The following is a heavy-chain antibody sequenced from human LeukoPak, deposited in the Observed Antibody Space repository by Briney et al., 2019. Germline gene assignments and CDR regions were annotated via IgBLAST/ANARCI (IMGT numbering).Heavy chain of an antibody. Sequence: QPGGSLRLSCAASGFSLSTFWMHWVRQAPGKGLEWVASIREDGSEKTSVDSVKGRFTISRDNAKNSLYLQMDSLRAEDTAVYYCARGPTNGQAFDYWGQGTLVSVSS. D-gene: IGHD2-8*01. CDR3: ARGPTNGQAFDY. V-gene: IGHV3-7*01. CDR1: GFSLSTFW. J-gene: IGHJ4*02. CDR2: IREDGSEK.